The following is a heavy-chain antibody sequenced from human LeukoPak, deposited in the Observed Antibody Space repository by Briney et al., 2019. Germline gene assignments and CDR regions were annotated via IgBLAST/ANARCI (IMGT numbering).Heavy chain of an antibody. V-gene: IGHV3-30*02. CDR3: ARADAGDIVVTE. J-gene: IGHJ4*02. Sequence: GGSLRLSCAASGFTFSTYGMHWVRQAPGKGLEWVAFIRDNGSNKYYADSVKGRFTISRDNSKNTLYLQMNSLRAEDTAVYYCARADAGDIVVTEWGQGTLVTVSS. CDR2: IRDNGSNK. CDR1: GFTFSTYG. D-gene: IGHD2-15*01.